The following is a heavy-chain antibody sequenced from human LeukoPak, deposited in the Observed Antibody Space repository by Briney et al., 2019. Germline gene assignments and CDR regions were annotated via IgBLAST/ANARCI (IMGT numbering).Heavy chain of an antibody. CDR1: GGSVSSGIDY. Sequence: PSETLSLTCTVSGGSVSSGIDYWSWIRQPPGKGLEWIGYIFYSGTTNYNPSLRSRVTISVDTSKNHFSLKLSSLTAADTAVYYCARTTSGWYYFDYWGQGTLVTVSS. D-gene: IGHD6-19*01. J-gene: IGHJ4*02. CDR3: ARTTSGWYYFDY. V-gene: IGHV4-61*03. CDR2: IFYSGTT.